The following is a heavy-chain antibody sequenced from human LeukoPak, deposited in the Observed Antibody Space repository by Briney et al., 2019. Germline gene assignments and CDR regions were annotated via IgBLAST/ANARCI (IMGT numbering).Heavy chain of an antibody. D-gene: IGHD6-13*01. J-gene: IGHJ4*02. CDR3: TTHSAAASYYFDY. Sequence: PGGSLRLSCAASGFTFSNAWMSWVRQAPGKGLEWVGRIKSKTDGGTTDYAAPVKGRFTISRDDSKNTLYLQMNSLKTEDTAVYYCTTHSAAASYYFDYWGQGTLVTVSS. CDR1: GFTFSNAW. V-gene: IGHV3-15*01. CDR2: IKSKTDGGTT.